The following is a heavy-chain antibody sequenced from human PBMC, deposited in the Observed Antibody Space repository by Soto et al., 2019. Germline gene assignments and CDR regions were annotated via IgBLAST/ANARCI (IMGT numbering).Heavy chain of an antibody. CDR1: GFTFSSYS. J-gene: IGHJ6*02. CDR3: ARERGHDVDTAKPTKDFYGMDV. D-gene: IGHD5-18*01. V-gene: IGHV3-48*02. CDR2: ISSSSSTI. Sequence: GGSLRLSCAASGFTFSSYSMNWVRQAPGKGLEWVSYISSSSSTIYYADSVKGRFTISRDNAKNSLYLQMNSLRDEDTAVYYCARERGHDVDTAKPTKDFYGMDVWGQGTTVTVSS.